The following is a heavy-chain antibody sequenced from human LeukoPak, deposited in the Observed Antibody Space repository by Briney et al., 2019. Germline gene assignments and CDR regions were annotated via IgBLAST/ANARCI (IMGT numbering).Heavy chain of an antibody. CDR3: AVDTPVIDAQIDY. CDR2: NRSGGAR. CDR1: GFIFSHAW. V-gene: IGHV3-15*01. Sequence: GGSLRLSCTASGFIFSHAWMNWVRQAPGKGLQWLGRNRSGGAREYAAPAQGRFTISRDDSRNTVYLEMNNLDTDDTAVYFCAVDTPVIDAQIDYWGQGTLVTVSS. J-gene: IGHJ4*02. D-gene: IGHD3-16*02.